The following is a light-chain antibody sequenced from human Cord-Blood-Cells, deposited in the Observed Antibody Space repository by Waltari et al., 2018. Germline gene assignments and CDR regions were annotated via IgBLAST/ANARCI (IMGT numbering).Light chain of an antibody. CDR3: QQRSNWPPYT. V-gene: IGKV3-11*01. J-gene: IGKJ2*01. CDR2: DAS. CDR1: QSVSSY. Sequence: GERATPSCRASQSVSSYLAWYQQKPGQAPRLLTYDASNRATGIPARFSGSGSGTDFTLTISSLEPEDFAVYYCQQRSNWPPYTFGQGTKLEIK.